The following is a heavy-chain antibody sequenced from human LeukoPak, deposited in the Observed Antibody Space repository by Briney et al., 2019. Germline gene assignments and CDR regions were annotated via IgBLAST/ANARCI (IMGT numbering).Heavy chain of an antibody. CDR1: GYTFTSYG. Sequence: ASVKVSCKASGYTFTSYGISWVRQAPGQGLEWMGWISAYNGNTNYAQKLQGRVTMTTDTSTSTAYMELRSLRSDDTAVYYCARFSRYCSRTSCYLYGMDVWGQGTTVTVSS. CDR2: ISAYNGNT. CDR3: ARFSRYCSRTSCYLYGMDV. J-gene: IGHJ6*02. D-gene: IGHD2-2*01. V-gene: IGHV1-18*01.